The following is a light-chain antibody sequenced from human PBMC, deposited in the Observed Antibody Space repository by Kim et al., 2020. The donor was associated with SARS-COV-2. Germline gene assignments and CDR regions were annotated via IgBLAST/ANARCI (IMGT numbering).Light chain of an antibody. CDR1: QSVSITY. CDR3: QLFANAVLT. J-gene: IGKJ4*01. CDR2: GAS. V-gene: IGKV3-20*01. Sequence: YPGKSATRSCRASQSVSITYLAWYQQKCGQARRRLIYGASTRATGIPDRFSGSESGTDFTLTISRQEPEDIAVYDCQLFANAVLTFGGGTKVYIK.